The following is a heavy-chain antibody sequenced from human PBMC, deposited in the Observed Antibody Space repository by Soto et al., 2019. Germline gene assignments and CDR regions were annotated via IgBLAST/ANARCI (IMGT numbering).Heavy chain of an antibody. D-gene: IGHD5-12*01. CDR3: ARALDGYNYFDY. Sequence: SVKVSCKASGGTFSSYAISWVRQAPGQGLEWMGGIIPIFGTANYAQKFQGRVTITADKSTSTAYMELSSLRSEDTAVYYCARALDGYNYFDYWGQGTLVTVSS. J-gene: IGHJ4*02. CDR2: IIPIFGTA. CDR1: GGTFSSYA. V-gene: IGHV1-69*06.